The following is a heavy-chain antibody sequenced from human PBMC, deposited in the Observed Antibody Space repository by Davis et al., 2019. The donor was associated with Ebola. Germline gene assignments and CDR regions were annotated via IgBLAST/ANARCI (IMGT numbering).Heavy chain of an antibody. CDR3: AGSSGYYYGSWTKFDY. CDR2: VYPSGTT. Sequence: SETLSLTCTVSGGSIRTHYWSWIRQSPGKGLEWIGSVYPSGTTYSNPSLKSRVIISVDTSKNQFSLTLSSVTAADTAVYYCAGSSGYYYGSWTKFDYWGRGTLVTVSS. D-gene: IGHD3-22*01. CDR1: GGSIRTHY. V-gene: IGHV4-59*05. J-gene: IGHJ4*02.